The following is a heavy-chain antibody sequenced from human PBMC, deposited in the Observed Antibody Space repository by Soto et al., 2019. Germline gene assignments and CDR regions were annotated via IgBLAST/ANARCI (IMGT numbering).Heavy chain of an antibody. CDR3: ARSRFVVGVTEDYYGMDV. CDR2: VIPLFRTA. Sequence: QVQLVQSGAEVKKPGSSVKVSCKSSGGTFSNSPISWVRQAPGQGLGWMGGVIPLFRTANYAQKFQGRVTITADESTNTAYMELSSLRSGDTTVYYCARSRFVVGVTEDYYGMDVSGQGTTVTVAS. CDR1: GGTFSNSP. D-gene: IGHD2-15*01. J-gene: IGHJ6*02. V-gene: IGHV1-69*12.